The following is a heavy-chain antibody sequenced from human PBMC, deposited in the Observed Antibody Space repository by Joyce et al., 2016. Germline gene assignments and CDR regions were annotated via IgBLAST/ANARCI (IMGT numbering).Heavy chain of an antibody. CDR1: GFIFSSYS. D-gene: IGHD4-11*01. Sequence: EVQLVESGGGLVKPGESLRLACTASGFIFSSYSMTWVRQAPVKGLEWVSYISRDNTYIFHADSVKGRFTISRDNARNSLYLQMNSLRAEDTAVYYCARDVLTTVTKAYGYWGQGTLVAVSS. V-gene: IGHV3-21*01. CDR3: ARDVLTTVTKAYGY. CDR2: ISRDNTYI. J-gene: IGHJ4*02.